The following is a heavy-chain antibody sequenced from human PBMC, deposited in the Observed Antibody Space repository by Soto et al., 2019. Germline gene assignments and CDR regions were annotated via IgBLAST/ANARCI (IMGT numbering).Heavy chain of an antibody. CDR3: AREFPFKDSFYFDY. CDR2: IYCSGST. CDR1: GGSISSGGYY. D-gene: IGHD5-18*01. V-gene: IGHV4-31*03. Sequence: QVQLQESGPGLVKPSQTLSLTCTVSGGSISSGGYYWSWIRQHPGKGLEWIGYIYCSGSTYYNPSLKSRVTISVDTSKNQFSLKLSSVTAADTAVYYCAREFPFKDSFYFDYWGQGTLVTVSS. J-gene: IGHJ4*02.